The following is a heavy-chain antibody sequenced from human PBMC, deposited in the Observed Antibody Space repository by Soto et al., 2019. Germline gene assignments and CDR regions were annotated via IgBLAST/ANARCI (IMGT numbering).Heavy chain of an antibody. D-gene: IGHD2-15*01. CDR2: INPNSGGT. CDR1: GYTFTGYY. Sequence: GASVKVSCKASGYTFTGYYMHWVRQAPGQGLEWMGWINPNSGGTNYAQKFQGWVTMTRDTSISTAYMELSRLRSDDTAVYYCAKPRGGSRPGVAFDIWGQGTMVTVSS. V-gene: IGHV1-2*04. J-gene: IGHJ3*02. CDR3: AKPRGGSRPGVAFDI.